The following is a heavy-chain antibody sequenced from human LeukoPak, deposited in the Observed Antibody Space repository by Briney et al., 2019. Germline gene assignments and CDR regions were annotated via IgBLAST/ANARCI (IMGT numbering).Heavy chain of an antibody. D-gene: IGHD1-26*01. J-gene: IGHJ3*02. V-gene: IGHV1-2*02. CDR2: INPNSGGT. Sequence: ASVKVSCKTSGYTFTGYYIYWVRQAPGQGLEWMGWINPNSGGTNYAQKFQGRVTMTRDTSISTAYMELSRLRSDDTAVYYCATLNGRNAFDIWGQGTMVTVSS. CDR3: ATLNGRNAFDI. CDR1: GYTFTGYY.